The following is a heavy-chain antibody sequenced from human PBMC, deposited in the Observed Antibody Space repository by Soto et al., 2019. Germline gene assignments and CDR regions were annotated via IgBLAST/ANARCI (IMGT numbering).Heavy chain of an antibody. CDR2: IYYTGNT. V-gene: IGHV4-31*03. D-gene: IGHD5-12*01. Sequence: QVQLQESGPGLVKPSQTLSLSCSVSGGPISSGGYYWSWIRQHPGKGLEWVGYIYYTGNTYYNPSLKSRVTISADTSNNQFSLKLSSVTAADTAVYYCSRLDGYGSSDYWVEGTMVTVSS. J-gene: IGHJ4*02. CDR3: SRLDGYGSSDY. CDR1: GGPISSGGYY.